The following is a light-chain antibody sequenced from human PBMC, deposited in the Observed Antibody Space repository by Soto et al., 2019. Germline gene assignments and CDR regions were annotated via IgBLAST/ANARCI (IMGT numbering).Light chain of an antibody. V-gene: IGKV3-20*01. Sequence: EIVLTQSPVTLSLSPGERATLSCGASQSISSSYLAWYQQKRAQAPRLLIYGASSRATGIPDRFSGSGSGTDFTLTISRLEPEDFAVFYCQQYGSSPITFGQGTRLEIK. CDR2: GAS. J-gene: IGKJ5*01. CDR3: QQYGSSPIT. CDR1: QSISSSY.